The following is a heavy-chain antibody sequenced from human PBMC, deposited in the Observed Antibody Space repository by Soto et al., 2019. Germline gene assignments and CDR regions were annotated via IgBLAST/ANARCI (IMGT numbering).Heavy chain of an antibody. V-gene: IGHV5-51*01. CDR3: ARHGRGGDRYCSSTSCPGMGV. Sequence: GESLKISCKGSGYSFTSYWIGWVRQMPGKGLEWMGIIYPGDSDTRYSPSFQGQVTISADKSISTAYLQWSSLKASDTAMYYCARHGRGGDRYCSSTSCPGMGVWGQGTTVTVSS. CDR2: IYPGDSDT. J-gene: IGHJ6*02. CDR1: GYSFTSYW. D-gene: IGHD2-2*01.